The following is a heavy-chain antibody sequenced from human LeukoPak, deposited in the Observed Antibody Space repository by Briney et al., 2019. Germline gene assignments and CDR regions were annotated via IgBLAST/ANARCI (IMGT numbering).Heavy chain of an antibody. CDR2: IYTSGST. CDR3: ARRGYSSSWNYYYMDV. CDR1: GGSISSGSYY. Sequence: SQTLSPTCTVSGGSISSGSYYWSWIRQPAGKGLEWIGRIYTSGSTNYNPSLKSRVTISVDTSKNQFSLKLSSVTAADTAVYYCARRGYSSSWNYYYMDVWGKGTTVTVSS. J-gene: IGHJ6*03. V-gene: IGHV4-61*02. D-gene: IGHD6-13*01.